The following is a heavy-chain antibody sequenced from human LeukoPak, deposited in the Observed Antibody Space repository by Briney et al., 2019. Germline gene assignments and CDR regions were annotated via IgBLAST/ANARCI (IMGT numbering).Heavy chain of an antibody. CDR2: VYYSGST. V-gene: IGHV4-59*01. J-gene: IGHJ4*02. CDR1: GGSISTYS. Sequence: SETLSLTCSVSGGSISTYSWNWIRQPPGKGLEWIGYVYYSGSTNNNPSLKSRVTISIDTPKNQFSLKLSSVTAADTAVYYCARVDGDYFDYWGQGTLVTVSS. CDR3: ARVDGDYFDY. D-gene: IGHD4-17*01.